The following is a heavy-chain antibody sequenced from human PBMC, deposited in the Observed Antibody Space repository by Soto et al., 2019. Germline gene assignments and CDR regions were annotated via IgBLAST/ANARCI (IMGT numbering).Heavy chain of an antibody. J-gene: IGHJ6*02. CDR3: ARDLWGYCGTDCYPLDV. CDR2: MYNTGST. CDR1: GGSISSYY. V-gene: IGHV4-59*01. Sequence: PSETLSLTGTGSGGSISSYYWSWIRQPPGKGLEWIGYMYNTGSTDYNPSFKSRVTISVDTSKNQFSLKLNSVTAADTAVYYCARDLWGYCGTDCYPLDVWGQGTTVTVSS. D-gene: IGHD2-21*02.